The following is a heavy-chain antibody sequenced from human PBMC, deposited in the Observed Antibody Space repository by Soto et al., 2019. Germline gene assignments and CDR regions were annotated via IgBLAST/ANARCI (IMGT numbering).Heavy chain of an antibody. J-gene: IGHJ4*02. CDR1: GGSISSGGYY. CDR3: ARDRAGGVQRFDY. D-gene: IGHD6-25*01. V-gene: IGHV4-31*03. CDR2: IYYSGST. Sequence: QVQLQESGPGLVKPSQTLSLTCTVSGGSISSGGYYWSWIRQHPGKGLEWIGYIYYSGSTYYSPSLKRRVTISVDASKDQFSLKLSSVTAADTAVYYCARDRAGGVQRFDYGGEGTVVSVSS.